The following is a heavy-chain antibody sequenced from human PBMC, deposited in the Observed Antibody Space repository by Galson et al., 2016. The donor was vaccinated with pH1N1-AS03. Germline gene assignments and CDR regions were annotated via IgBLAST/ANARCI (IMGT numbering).Heavy chain of an antibody. D-gene: IGHD2-15*01. CDR2: IYHTGTS. Sequence: ETLSLTCSVSGYSISTGYYWGWIRQPPGEGLEWIGSIYHTGTSHYNPSVQSRVILSVDTSKNQFSLKLSSVSAADTAVYYCVRGGREIRSDAIFPGGADSWGRGTLVSVSS. V-gene: IGHV4-38-2*01. CDR1: GYSISTGYY. J-gene: IGHJ4*02. CDR3: VRGGREIRSDAIFPGGADS.